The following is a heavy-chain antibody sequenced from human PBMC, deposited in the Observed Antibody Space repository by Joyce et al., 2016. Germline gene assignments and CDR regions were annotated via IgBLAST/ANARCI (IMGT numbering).Heavy chain of an antibody. D-gene: IGHD3-3*01. CDR3: ARGNDYDYWSGYEAHYFDY. V-gene: IGHV4-59*11. CDR1: GGSISSHY. CDR2: SNHRRRT. J-gene: IGHJ4*02. Sequence: QVQLQESGPGLVKLSVTLSLSCTVSGGSISSHYWSWIRQPPGKGLEWIGYSNHRRRTDYNPSLKSRVTISVDTSKNEFSLKMTSVTAADTAVYYCARGNDYDYWSGYEAHYFDYWGQGTLVTVSS.